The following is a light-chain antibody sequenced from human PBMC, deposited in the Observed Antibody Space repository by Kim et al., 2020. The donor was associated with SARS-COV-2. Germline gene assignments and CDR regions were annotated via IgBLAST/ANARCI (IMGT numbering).Light chain of an antibody. CDR1: SSDVGAYNY. Sequence: GQSITTSCTGTSSDVGAYNYVSWYQLHPGKAPELMVFDVSERPSGISNRFSGSKSGNTASLTITGLQAEDEADYYCCSYATSRSYVFGTGTTVTVL. J-gene: IGLJ1*01. CDR3: CSYATSRSYV. CDR2: DVS. V-gene: IGLV2-14*04.